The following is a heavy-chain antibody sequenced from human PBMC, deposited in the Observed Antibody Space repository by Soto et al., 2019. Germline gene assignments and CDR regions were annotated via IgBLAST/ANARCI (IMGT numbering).Heavy chain of an antibody. CDR3: ARDLAAGDH. D-gene: IGHD6-13*01. CDR1: GYTFTHYY. Sequence: QVQLVQSGAEVKKPGASVKVSCRTSGYTFTHYYIHWVRQAPGQGLEWLGIINPASCSTNYAQDFQGTVTLTMDTSTTTVYMELSGLRAEDTAIFYCARDLAAGDHWGQGTLVTVSS. J-gene: IGHJ4*02. CDR2: INPASCST. V-gene: IGHV1-46*01.